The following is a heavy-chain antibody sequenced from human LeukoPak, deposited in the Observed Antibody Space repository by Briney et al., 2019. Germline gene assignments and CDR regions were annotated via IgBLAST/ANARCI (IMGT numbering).Heavy chain of an antibody. D-gene: IGHD3-10*01. CDR2: IYPGDSDT. J-gene: IGHJ6*02. V-gene: IGHV5-51*01. CDR3: ARRERASGSSYDSLDV. Sequence: GESLKISCKGSGYSFTTYWIVWVRQMPGKGLEWMGIIYPGDSDTTYSLSFQGQVTISADKSISTAYLQWSSLKASDTAMYYCARRERASGSSYDSLDVWGQGTTVTVSS. CDR1: GYSFTTYW.